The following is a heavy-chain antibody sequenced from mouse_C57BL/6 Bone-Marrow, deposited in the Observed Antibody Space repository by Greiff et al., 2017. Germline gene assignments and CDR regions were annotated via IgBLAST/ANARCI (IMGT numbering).Heavy chain of an antibody. CDR1: GYTFTSYG. J-gene: IGHJ3*01. V-gene: IGHV1-81*01. Sequence: QLQQSGAELARPGASVKLSCKASGYTFTSYGISWVKQRTGQGLEWIGEIYPRSGNTYYNEKFKGKATLTADKSSSTAYMELRSLTSEDSAVYFCARSRLLRLRFAYWGQGTLVTVSA. CDR3: ARSRLLRLRFAY. CDR2: IYPRSGNT. D-gene: IGHD1-2*01.